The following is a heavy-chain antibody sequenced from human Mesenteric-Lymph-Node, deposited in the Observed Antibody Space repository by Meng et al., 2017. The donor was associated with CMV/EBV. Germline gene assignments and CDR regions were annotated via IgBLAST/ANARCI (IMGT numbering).Heavy chain of an antibody. CDR1: GFSFSYYG. V-gene: IGHV3-21*01. D-gene: IGHD3-10*01. CDR3: AREISMLRGGAD. Sequence: GSLKISCEASGFSFSYYGMNWVRQAPGKGLEWVSSITSSGNYMYYADSVKGRFTISRDSAKDSLYLQMNSLRVEDTAVYYCAREISMLRGGADWGQGTLVTVSS. J-gene: IGHJ4*02. CDR2: ITSSGNYM.